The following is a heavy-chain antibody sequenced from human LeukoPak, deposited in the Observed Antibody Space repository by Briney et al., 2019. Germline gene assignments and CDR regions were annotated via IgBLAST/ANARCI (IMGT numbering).Heavy chain of an antibody. Sequence: SETLSLTCTVSGVSISSYYWTWIRQPAGKGLEWIGRMYASGSTNYNPSLKSRVTMSVDTSKNQFSLKLRSVTAAATAVYYCARALVPYYDILTGYYKHPIDAFDIWGQGTMVTVSS. CDR2: MYASGST. J-gene: IGHJ3*02. CDR1: GVSISSYY. D-gene: IGHD3-9*01. V-gene: IGHV4-4*07. CDR3: ARALVPYYDILTGYYKHPIDAFDI.